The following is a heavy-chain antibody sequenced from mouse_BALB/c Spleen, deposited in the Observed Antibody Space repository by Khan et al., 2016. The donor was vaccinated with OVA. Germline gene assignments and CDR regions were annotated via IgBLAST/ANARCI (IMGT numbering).Heavy chain of an antibody. Sequence: VQLQQSGAELARPGASVKMSCKASGYTFTSYTIHWIKKRPGQGLEWIGYINPSNGYTDYNQKFKDKATLTAAKSSSTAYMQLSSLTSDDSAVYYCARDRIDYWGQGTALTVSS. J-gene: IGHJ2*01. CDR2: INPSNGYT. V-gene: IGHV1-4*01. CDR1: GYTFTSYT. CDR3: ARDRIDY.